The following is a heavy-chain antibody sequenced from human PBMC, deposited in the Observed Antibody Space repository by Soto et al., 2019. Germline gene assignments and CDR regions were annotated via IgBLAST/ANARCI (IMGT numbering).Heavy chain of an antibody. D-gene: IGHD6-13*01. CDR2: IIPIFGTA. V-gene: IGHV1-69*13. CDR3: ASSAGGYYYYYGMDV. CDR1: GGTFSSHA. Sequence: SVKVSCKASGGTFSSHAISWVRQAPGQGLEWMGGIIPIFGTANYAQKFQGRVTITADESTSTAYMELSSLRSEDTAVYYCASSAGGYYYYYGMDVWGQGTTVTVSS. J-gene: IGHJ6*02.